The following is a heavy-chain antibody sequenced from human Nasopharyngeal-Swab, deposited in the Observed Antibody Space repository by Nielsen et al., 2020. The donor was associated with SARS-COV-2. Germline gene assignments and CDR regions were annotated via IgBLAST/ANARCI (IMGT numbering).Heavy chain of an antibody. CDR3: ARQRTTLTLGRVFDL. Sequence: GESLKISCQGFGHSFSNYWFAWVRQMPGKGLELMGIIYPGNSDTRYSPSFQGQVTISADKSISTAYLQWSSLRASDAAIYYCARQRTTLTLGRVFDLWGQGTMVTVSS. V-gene: IGHV5-51*01. D-gene: IGHD4-17*01. CDR1: GHSFSNYW. CDR2: IYPGNSDT. J-gene: IGHJ3*01.